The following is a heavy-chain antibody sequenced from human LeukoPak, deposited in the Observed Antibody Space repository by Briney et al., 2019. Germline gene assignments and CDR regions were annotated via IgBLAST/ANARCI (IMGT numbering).Heavy chain of an antibody. CDR1: GFTFNNYA. CDR3: ARYCNGVNCYSGYDY. J-gene: IGHJ4*02. V-gene: IGHV3-64*01. CDR2: ISTNGDST. D-gene: IGHD2-15*01. Sequence: GGSLRLSRAASGFTFNNYALHWVRQAPGKGLEYVSAISTNGDSTYYANSVKGRFTISRDNSKNTLYLQMGSLRAEDMAVYYCARYCNGVNCYSGYDYWGQGTLVTVSS.